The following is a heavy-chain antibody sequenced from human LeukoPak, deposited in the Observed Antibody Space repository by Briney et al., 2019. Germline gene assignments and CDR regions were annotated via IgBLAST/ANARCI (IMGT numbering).Heavy chain of an antibody. D-gene: IGHD3-3*01. CDR1: GYTFTGYY. J-gene: IGHJ4*02. CDR2: INPNSGGT. Sequence: ASVKVSCKASGYTFTGYYMHWVRQAPGQGLEWMGWINPNSGGTNYAQKFQGRVTMTRDTSISTAYMELSRLRSDDTAVYYCVRGFKGVARVDYWGQGILVTVSS. V-gene: IGHV1-2*02. CDR3: VRGFKGVARVDY.